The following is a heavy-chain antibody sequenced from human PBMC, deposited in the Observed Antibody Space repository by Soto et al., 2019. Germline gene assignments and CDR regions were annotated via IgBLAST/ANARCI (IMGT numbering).Heavy chain of an antibody. J-gene: IGHJ4*02. CDR2: ISGSDDST. V-gene: IGHV3-23*01. CDR1: GFTFSSYA. CDR3: AKADRSYFDY. Sequence: GGSLRLSCAASGFTFSSYAMSWVRQAPGKGLEWVSVISGSDDSTYYADSVKGRFTISRDNSKNTLYLQMNSLRAEDTAVYYCAKADRSYFDYWGQGTLVTVSS.